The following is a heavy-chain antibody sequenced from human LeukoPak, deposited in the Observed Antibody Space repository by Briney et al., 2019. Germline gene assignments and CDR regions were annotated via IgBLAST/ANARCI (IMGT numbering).Heavy chain of an antibody. CDR3: ARVDILTGYYYFDY. CDR1: GFTVRSNY. D-gene: IGHD3-9*01. CDR2: IYSGGNT. Sequence: GGSLRLSCAASGFTVRSNYMSWVRQAPGKGLEWVSIIYSGGNTYYADSVKGRLTISRDNSKNTLYLQMNSLRAEDTAVYYCARVDILTGYYYFDYWGQGTLVTVSS. V-gene: IGHV3-66*02. J-gene: IGHJ4*02.